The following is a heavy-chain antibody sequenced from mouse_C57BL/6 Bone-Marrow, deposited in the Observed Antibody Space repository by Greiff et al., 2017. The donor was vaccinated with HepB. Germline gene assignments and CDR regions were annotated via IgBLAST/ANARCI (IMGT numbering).Heavy chain of an antibody. D-gene: IGHD2-14*01. V-gene: IGHV5-17*01. CDR2: ISSGSSTI. CDR1: GFTFSDYG. Sequence: EVQLQESGGGLVKPGGSLKLSCAASGFTFSDYGMHWVRQAPEKGLEWVAYISSGSSTIYYADTVKGRFTISRDNAKNTLFLQMTSLRSEDTAMYYCARDRGDYWGQGTTLTVSS. CDR3: ARDRGDY. J-gene: IGHJ2*01.